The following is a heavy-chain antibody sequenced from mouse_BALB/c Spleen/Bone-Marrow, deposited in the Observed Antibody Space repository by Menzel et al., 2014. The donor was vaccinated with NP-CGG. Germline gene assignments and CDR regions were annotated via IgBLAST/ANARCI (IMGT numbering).Heavy chain of an antibody. Sequence: VQLQQSGAEFVMPGASEKMSCKAYGYTFTDKWMHWVKQRPGQGLEWIGAIDTSDSYINYNQKFKGKASLTVDASSSTAYMHLSSLTSDDSAVYYCARGGHDFSLDYWGQGTSVIVSS. CDR2: IDTSDSYI. J-gene: IGHJ4*01. CDR3: ARGGHDFSLDY. CDR1: GYTFTDKW. V-gene: IGHV1-69*01. D-gene: IGHD2-4*01.